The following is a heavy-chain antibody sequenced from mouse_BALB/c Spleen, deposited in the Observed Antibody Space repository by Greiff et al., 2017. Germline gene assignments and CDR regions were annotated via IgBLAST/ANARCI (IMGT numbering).Heavy chain of an antibody. CDR2: INPSNGRT. D-gene: IGHD1-1*01. CDR3: AIWNGNYAMDY. V-gene: IGHV1S81*02. Sequence: VQLQQPGAELVKPGASVKLSCKASGYTFTSYWMHWVKQRPGQGLEWIGEINPSNGRTNYNEKFKSKATLTVDKSSSTAYMQLSSLTSEDSAVYYCAIWNGNYAMDYWGQGTSVTVSS. J-gene: IGHJ4*01. CDR1: GYTFTSYW.